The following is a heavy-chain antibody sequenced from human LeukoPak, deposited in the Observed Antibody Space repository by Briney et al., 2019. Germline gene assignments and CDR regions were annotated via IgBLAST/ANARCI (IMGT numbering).Heavy chain of an antibody. J-gene: IGHJ4*02. V-gene: IGHV1-69*04. D-gene: IGHD2-15*01. CDR2: IMPFLDVA. Sequence: SVKVSCKASGDTFSDYTFSWVRQAPGQGLEWMGRIMPFLDVANYAQKFQGRVTITADKSTSTAYMELSSLRSEDTAVYYCARDHCSGGSCHGGHWGQGTLVTVSS. CDR3: ARDHCSGGSCHGGH. CDR1: GDTFSDYT.